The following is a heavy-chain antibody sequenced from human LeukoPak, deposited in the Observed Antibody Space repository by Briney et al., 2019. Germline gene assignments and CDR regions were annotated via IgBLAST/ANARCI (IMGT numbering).Heavy chain of an antibody. D-gene: IGHD2-2*01. CDR3: AKGPYCSSTSCYPGAFDY. V-gene: IGHV3-48*04. Sequence: PGGSLRLSCAASGFTFSSYSMNWVRQAPGKGLEWVSYISSSSSTIYYADSVKGRFTISRDNAKNSLYLQMNSLRAEDTALYYCAKGPYCSSTSCYPGAFDYWGQGTLVTVSS. J-gene: IGHJ4*02. CDR2: ISSSSSTI. CDR1: GFTFSSYS.